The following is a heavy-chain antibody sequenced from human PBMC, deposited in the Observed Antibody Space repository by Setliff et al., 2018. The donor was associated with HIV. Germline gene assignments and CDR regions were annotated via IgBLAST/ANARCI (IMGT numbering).Heavy chain of an antibody. CDR2: IYTSGNT. CDR3: ARGWAYYYDSGPYTFDI. J-gene: IGHJ3*02. Sequence: PSETLSVTCTVSGGSISSGSYYWSWIRQPAGKGLEWIGHIYTSGNTYYNPSLKSRVTMSVDTSKNQFSLKLSSLTAADTAVYYCARGWAYYYDSGPYTFDIWGQGTMVTVSS. D-gene: IGHD3-10*01. CDR1: GGSISSGSYY. V-gene: IGHV4-61*09.